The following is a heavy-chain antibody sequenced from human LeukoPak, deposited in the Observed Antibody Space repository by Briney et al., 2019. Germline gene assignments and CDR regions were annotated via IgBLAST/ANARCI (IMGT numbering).Heavy chain of an antibody. V-gene: IGHV1-18*01. CDR1: GYTFTSYG. D-gene: IGHD3-22*01. J-gene: IGHJ4*02. Sequence: ASVKVSCKASGYTFTSYGISWVRQAPGQGLEWMGWISAYNGNTNYAQKLQGRVTMTTVTSTSTAYMELRSLRSDDTAVYYCAREPYYYDSSGSNYWGQGTLVTVSS. CDR2: ISAYNGNT. CDR3: AREPYYYDSSGSNY.